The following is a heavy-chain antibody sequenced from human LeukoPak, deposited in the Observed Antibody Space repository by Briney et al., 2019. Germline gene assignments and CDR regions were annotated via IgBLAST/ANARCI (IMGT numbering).Heavy chain of an antibody. CDR1: GFTFSTYP. J-gene: IGHJ4*02. Sequence: PGGSLRLSCAASGFTFSTYPVSWVRQAPGKGLEWFSGISGSGGSTYYADSVKGRFTISRDISKNTLYLQMNSLRAEDTAVYYCAKDEGSGWYYFDYWGQGSLVTVSS. CDR3: AKDEGSGWYYFDY. CDR2: ISGSGGST. D-gene: IGHD6-19*01. V-gene: IGHV3-23*01.